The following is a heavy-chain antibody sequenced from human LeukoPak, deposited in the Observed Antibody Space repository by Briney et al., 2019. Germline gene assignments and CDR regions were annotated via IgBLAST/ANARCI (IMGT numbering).Heavy chain of an antibody. CDR3: AYTLYDSSGYYQTDY. Sequence: SQTLSLTCTVSGGSISSGGYYWSWIRQHPGKGLEWIGYIYHSGSTYYNPSLKSRVTISVDRSKNQFSLKLSSVTAADTAVYYCAYTLYDSSGYYQTDYWGQGTLVTVSS. CDR1: GGSISSGGYY. CDR2: IYHSGST. V-gene: IGHV4-30-2*01. D-gene: IGHD3-22*01. J-gene: IGHJ4*02.